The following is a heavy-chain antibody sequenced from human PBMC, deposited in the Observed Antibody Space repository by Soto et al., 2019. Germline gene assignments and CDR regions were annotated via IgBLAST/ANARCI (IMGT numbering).Heavy chain of an antibody. D-gene: IGHD6-19*01. V-gene: IGHV1-2*04. J-gene: IGHJ6*02. Sequence: SVKVSCKASGYTFTGYYMHWVRQAPGQGLEWMGWINPNSGGTNYAQKFQGWVTMTRDTSISTAYMELSRLGSDDTAVYYCASDRGQWLAPAVYYYYYGMDVWGQGTTVTVSS. CDR2: INPNSGGT. CDR3: ASDRGQWLAPAVYYYYYGMDV. CDR1: GYTFTGYY.